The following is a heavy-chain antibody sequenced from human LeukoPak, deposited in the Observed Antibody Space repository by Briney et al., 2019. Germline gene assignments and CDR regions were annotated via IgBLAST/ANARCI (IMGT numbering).Heavy chain of an antibody. Sequence: ASVKVSCKASGGTFSSYAISWVRQAPGQGLEWMRGIIPIFGTANYAQKFQGRVTITADESTSTAYMELSSLRSEDTAVYYCASTYYYDSSGYYYAPIGYWGQGTLVTVSS. V-gene: IGHV1-69*01. CDR3: ASTYYYDSSGYYYAPIGY. J-gene: IGHJ4*02. D-gene: IGHD3-22*01. CDR1: GGTFSSYA. CDR2: IIPIFGTA.